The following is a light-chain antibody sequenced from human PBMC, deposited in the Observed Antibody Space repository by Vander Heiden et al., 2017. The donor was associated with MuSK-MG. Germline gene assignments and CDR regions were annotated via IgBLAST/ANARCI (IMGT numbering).Light chain of an antibody. CDR1: SGSITSNY. CDR2: DDN. V-gene: IGLV6-57*04. J-gene: IGLJ2*01. CDR3: QSYDSTNVV. Sequence: NFMLTQPHSVSESPGKTVTISCTRSSGSITSNYVQWYQQRPGSAPTTVIYDDNQRPSGVPDRFSGSIDRSSNSASLNISGLKTDDEADYYCQSYDSTNVVFGGGTKLPV.